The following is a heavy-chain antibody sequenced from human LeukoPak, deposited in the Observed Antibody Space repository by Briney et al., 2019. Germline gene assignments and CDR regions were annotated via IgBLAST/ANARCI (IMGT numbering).Heavy chain of an antibody. CDR2: IYYNGNA. V-gene: IGHV4-31*03. Sequence: SESLSLPCTVSGGSISSGGQYWSWLRQLPGMGLVWFGYIYYNGNAYYNPSHKTRTTFSVDTSKNQFSLKLSSVTAADTAVYYCARVESSYWHFDYWGQGTLVTVSS. CDR1: GGSISSGGQY. D-gene: IGHD2-15*01. CDR3: ARVESSYWHFDY. J-gene: IGHJ4*02.